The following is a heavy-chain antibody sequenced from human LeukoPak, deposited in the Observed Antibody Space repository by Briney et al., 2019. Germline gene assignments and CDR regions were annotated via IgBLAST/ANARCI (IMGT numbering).Heavy chain of an antibody. V-gene: IGHV3-33*01. D-gene: IGHD3-10*01. CDR3: ARDRVRYRSGGDYYGMDV. CDR1: GFTFSSYG. J-gene: IGHJ6*02. Sequence: PGGSLRLSCAASGFTFSSYGMHWVRQAPGKGLEWVAVIWYDGSNKYYADSVKGRFTISRDNSKNMLYLQMTSLRAEDTAVYYCARDRVRYRSGGDYYGMDVWGQGTTVTVYS. CDR2: IWYDGSNK.